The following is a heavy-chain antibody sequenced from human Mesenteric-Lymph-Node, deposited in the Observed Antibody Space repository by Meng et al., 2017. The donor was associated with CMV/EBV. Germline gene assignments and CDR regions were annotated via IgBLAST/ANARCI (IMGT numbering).Heavy chain of an antibody. V-gene: IGHV3-30*02. D-gene: IGHD3-3*01. CDR3: AKDRRWLLFPSYSYFDY. CDR1: GFTFSSYG. CDR2: IRYDGSNK. J-gene: IGHJ4*02. Sequence: GESLKISCAASGFTFSSYGMHWVRQAPGKGLEWVAFIRYDGSNKYYADSVKGRFTISRDSSKNTLYLQMNSLRAEDTAVYYCAKDRRWLLFPSYSYFDYWGQGTLVTVSS.